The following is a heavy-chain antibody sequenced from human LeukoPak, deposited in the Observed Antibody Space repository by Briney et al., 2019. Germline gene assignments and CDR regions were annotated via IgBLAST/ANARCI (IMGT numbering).Heavy chain of an antibody. CDR3: ARGPYYYGSGSYYL. J-gene: IGHJ4*02. CDR2: INYNGGTNYNVGT. V-gene: IGHV4-34*01. Sequence: SETLSLTRAVYGGSFSGYYWSWIRQPPGKGLERFGEINYNGGTNYNVGTNYNPSLKSRVTLSIDTSKNQFSLKLGSVTAAHTAVYYCARGPYYYGSGSYYLWGQGTLVIVSS. D-gene: IGHD3-10*01. CDR1: GGSFSGYY.